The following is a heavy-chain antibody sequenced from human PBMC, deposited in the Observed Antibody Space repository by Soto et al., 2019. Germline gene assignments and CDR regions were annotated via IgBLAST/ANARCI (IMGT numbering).Heavy chain of an antibody. CDR1: GGSISSYY. Sequence: QVQLQESGPGLVKPSETLSLSCTVSGGSISSYYWSWFRQSPGKRMEWIGYVHHSWGSSYNPSLQSRVAISLAPSTSQFSLKVTSVTATDTAVYYCARQGFGPLHGLVDVWGQGTTVTVSS. CDR3: ARQGFGPLHGLVDV. J-gene: IGHJ6*02. V-gene: IGHV4-59*08. D-gene: IGHD3-10*01. CDR2: VHHSWGS.